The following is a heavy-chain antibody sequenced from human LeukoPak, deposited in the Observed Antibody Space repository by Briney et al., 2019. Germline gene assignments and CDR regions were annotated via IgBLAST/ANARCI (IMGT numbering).Heavy chain of an antibody. CDR3: ARHSYCSGGSCYLAAGGNWFDP. J-gene: IGHJ5*02. CDR1: GGSISSYF. Sequence: SETLSLTCTVSGGSISSYFWSWIRQPPGKGLECIGYIYYSGSTYYNPSLKSRVTISVDTSKNQFSLKLSSVTAADTAVYYCARHSYCSGGSCYLAAGGNWFDPWGQGTLVTVSS. D-gene: IGHD2-15*01. CDR2: IYYSGST. V-gene: IGHV4-59*04.